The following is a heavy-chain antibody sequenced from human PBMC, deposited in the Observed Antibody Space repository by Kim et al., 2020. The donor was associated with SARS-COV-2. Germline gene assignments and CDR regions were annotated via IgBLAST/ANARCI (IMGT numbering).Heavy chain of an antibody. V-gene: IGHV4-61*01. CDR2: IYYSGST. CDR3: AREESGSQFFDY. Sequence: SETLSLTCTVSGGSVSSGSYYWSWIRQPPGKGLEWIGYIYYSGSTNYNPSLKSRVTISVDTSKNQFSLKLSSVTAADTAVYYCAREESGSQFFDYWGQGTLVTVSS. D-gene: IGHD1-26*01. CDR1: GGSVSSGSYY. J-gene: IGHJ4*02.